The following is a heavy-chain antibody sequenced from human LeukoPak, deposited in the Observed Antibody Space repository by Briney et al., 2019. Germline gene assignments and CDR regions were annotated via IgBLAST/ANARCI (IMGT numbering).Heavy chain of an antibody. CDR2: ILYDGSNK. J-gene: IGHJ4*02. D-gene: IGHD1-26*01. CDR1: GFTFSSYG. V-gene: IGHV3-30*02. CDR3: TREGGYYVDC. Sequence: GGSLRLSCAASGFTFSSYGMHWVRQAPGKGLEWVAFILYDGSNKYYADSVKGRFTISRDNAKNSLYLQMNSLRAADTAVYYCTREGGYYVDCWGQGTLVTVAS.